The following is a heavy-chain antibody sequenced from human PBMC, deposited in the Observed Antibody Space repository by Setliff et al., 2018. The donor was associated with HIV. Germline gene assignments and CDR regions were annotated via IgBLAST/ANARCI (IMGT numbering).Heavy chain of an antibody. J-gene: IGHJ6*02. CDR1: GYRFTSYW. D-gene: IGHD1-26*01. CDR2: IYPSDSDT. Sequence: GESLKISCKGFGYRFTSYWIDWARHMPGKGLVWMGIIYPSDSDTGYSPSFQGQVTISADKSISIAYLQWNSPKASDTAMYYCARCSGSYPCDGMDVWGQGTTVTVSS. V-gene: IGHV5-51*01. CDR3: ARCSGSYPCDGMDV.